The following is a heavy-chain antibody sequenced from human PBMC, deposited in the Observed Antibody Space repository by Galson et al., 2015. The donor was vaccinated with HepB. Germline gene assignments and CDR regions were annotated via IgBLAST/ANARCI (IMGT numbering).Heavy chain of an antibody. Sequence: SLRLSCAASGFTFSAYWMSWVRQAPGKGLDWVAKINPDGTEKYYVNSVKGRFSVSRDNAKSSLYLQMNTLRAEDTAAYYCVRDAYWGQGSLVTVTS. CDR3: VRDAY. CDR2: INPDGTEK. V-gene: IGHV3-7*01. CDR1: GFTFSAYW. J-gene: IGHJ4*02.